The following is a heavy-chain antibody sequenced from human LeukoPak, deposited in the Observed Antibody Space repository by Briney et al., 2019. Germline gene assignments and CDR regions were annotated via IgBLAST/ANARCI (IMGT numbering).Heavy chain of an antibody. D-gene: IGHD2-21*01. Sequence: GGSLRLSCAASGFTFSGYSMNWVRQAPGKGPEWISYINNDRSSIADSVKGRFIISRDTAENSLFLQMNSLRVEDTALYYCARVTDWSFDYWGQGILVTVSS. CDR3: ARVTDWSFDY. CDR2: INNDRSSI. J-gene: IGHJ4*02. CDR1: GFTFSGYS. V-gene: IGHV3-48*01.